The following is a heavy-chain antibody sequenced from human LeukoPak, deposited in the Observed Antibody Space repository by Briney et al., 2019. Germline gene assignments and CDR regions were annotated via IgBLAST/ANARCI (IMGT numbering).Heavy chain of an antibody. CDR1: GYSFTSYW. CDR3: ARHQSPYNWNHATCWFDP. D-gene: IGHD1-14*01. V-gene: IGHV5-51*01. CDR2: IYPGDSDT. Sequence: GESLKISCKGSGYSFTSYWIGWVRQMPGKGLEWMGIIYPGDSDTRYSPSFQGQVTISADKSISTAYLQWSSLKASGTAMYYCARHQSPYNWNHATCWFDPWGQGTLVTVSS. J-gene: IGHJ5*02.